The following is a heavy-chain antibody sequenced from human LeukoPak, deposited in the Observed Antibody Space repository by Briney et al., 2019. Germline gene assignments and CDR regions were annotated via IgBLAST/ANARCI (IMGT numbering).Heavy chain of an antibody. CDR1: GFTLSSYA. J-gene: IGHJ4*02. CDR2: ISGSAVNT. CDR3: AKDSYITVGEFDS. Sequence: GRSLRLSCAASGFTLSSYAMSWVGQGPGKGLEWVAGISGSAVNTYYADSAKGRFTISRDNSKNILYLQVYRLRAEDTALYYCAKDSYITVGEFDSWGQGTLVTVSS. V-gene: IGHV3-23*01. D-gene: IGHD6-19*01.